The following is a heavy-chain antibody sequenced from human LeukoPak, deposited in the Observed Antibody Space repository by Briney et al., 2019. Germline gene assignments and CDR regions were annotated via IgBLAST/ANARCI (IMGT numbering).Heavy chain of an antibody. CDR2: IYPGDSDT. D-gene: IGHD6-6*01. CDR1: GYSLTTYW. V-gene: IGHV5-51*01. J-gene: IGHJ4*02. CDR3: ARRSSSYPPYYFDY. Sequence: GGSLKIPCKGSGYSLTTYWIAWVRQMPGKGLEWRGIIYPGDSDTRQSPSFQGQVTISADKSISTAYLQWSSLQASDTAMYYCARRSSSYPPYYFDYWGQGTLVTVSS.